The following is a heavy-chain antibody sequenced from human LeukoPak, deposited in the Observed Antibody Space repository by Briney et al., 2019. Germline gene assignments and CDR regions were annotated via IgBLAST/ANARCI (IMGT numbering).Heavy chain of an antibody. CDR2: ISGSGTNI. CDR3: ATSRVFDY. CDR1: GFNFGDYF. Sequence: GGSLRLSCTASGFNFGDYFMSWIRQSPGKGLEWVAFISGSGTNIHYADSVKGRFTISRDNAKNSLYLEMRSLRSEDTAVYYCATSRVFDYWGQGALISVSS. V-gene: IGHV3-11*04. J-gene: IGHJ4*02.